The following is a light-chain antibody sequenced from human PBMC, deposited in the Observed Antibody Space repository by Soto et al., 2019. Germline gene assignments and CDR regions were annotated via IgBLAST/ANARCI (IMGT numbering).Light chain of an antibody. CDR1: QGIASY. Sequence: QLTQSPSSLSASVGDRVTITCRASQGIASYLAWYQQKPGQAPNLLIYAASTLQSGVPSRFSGSGSGTDFTLTISSLQPEDFATYYCQQFDDYPFTFGPGTKVDI. V-gene: IGKV1-9*01. CDR3: QQFDDYPFT. CDR2: AAS. J-gene: IGKJ3*01.